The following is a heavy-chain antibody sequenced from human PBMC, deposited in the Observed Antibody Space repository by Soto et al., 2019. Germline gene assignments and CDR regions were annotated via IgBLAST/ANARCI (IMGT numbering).Heavy chain of an antibody. CDR3: ASPRSSGSYYFDY. V-gene: IGHV3-30*03. CDR2: VSSDGSEK. D-gene: IGHD3-10*01. CDR1: GFTFSNYG. J-gene: IGHJ4*02. Sequence: QVQLVESGGGVVQPGRSLRLSCAASGFTFSNYGMHWVRHAPGKGLEWVAVVSSDGSEKYYADSVKGLFPISRDNSKNPMSLQMNSLRDDDTSIYYCASPRSSGSYYFDYWGQGTLVTVSS.